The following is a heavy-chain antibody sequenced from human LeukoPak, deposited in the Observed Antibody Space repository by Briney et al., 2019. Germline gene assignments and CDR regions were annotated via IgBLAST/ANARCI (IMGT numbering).Heavy chain of an antibody. Sequence: GRSLRLSCAASGFTFSDYGLHWVRQAPGKGLDWVAVISYDGSAEYYADSVKGRFTISRDNSKNTLYLQMNSLRAEDTAVYYCARDWGPWGTNYWNWFDPWGQGTLVTVSS. CDR1: GFTFSDYG. D-gene: IGHD1-7*01. CDR3: ARDWGPWGTNYWNWFDP. J-gene: IGHJ5*02. CDR2: ISYDGSAE. V-gene: IGHV3-30*03.